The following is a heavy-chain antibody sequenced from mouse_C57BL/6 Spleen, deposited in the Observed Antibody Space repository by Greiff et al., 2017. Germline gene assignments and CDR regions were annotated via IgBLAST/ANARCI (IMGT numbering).Heavy chain of an antibody. CDR1: GYTFTSYW. Sequence: QVQLQQPGAELVMPGASVKLSCKASGYTFTSYWMHWVKQRPGQGLEWIGEIDPSDSYTNYNQKFKGKSTLTVDKSSSTAYMQLSSLTSEDSAVYYCARRGSSLFDYGAKAPLSQSPQ. CDR2: IDPSDSYT. J-gene: IGHJ2*01. D-gene: IGHD1-1*01. V-gene: IGHV1-69*01. CDR3: ARRGSSLFDY.